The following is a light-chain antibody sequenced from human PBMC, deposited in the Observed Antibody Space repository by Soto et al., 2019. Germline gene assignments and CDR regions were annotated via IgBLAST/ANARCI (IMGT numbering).Light chain of an antibody. V-gene: IGKV3-15*01. Sequence: EVVMTQSPATLSVSPGERAILSCRASQSVSSNLAWYQQKPGQAPRLLIYGSSTRATDIPARFSGGGSGKEVTLTISSLQSEDFAVYYCQQYNDWLPFTFGQGTKLEIK. CDR1: QSVSSN. J-gene: IGKJ2*01. CDR3: QQYNDWLPFT. CDR2: GSS.